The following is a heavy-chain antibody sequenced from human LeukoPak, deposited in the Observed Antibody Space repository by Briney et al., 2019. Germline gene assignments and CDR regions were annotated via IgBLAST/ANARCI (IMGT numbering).Heavy chain of an antibody. V-gene: IGHV1-69*05. J-gene: IGHJ4*02. D-gene: IGHD2-15*01. CDR1: GGTFSSYA. CDR3: ARGRSVVVVAAPYYFDY. Sequence: SVKVSCKASGGTFSSYAISWVRQAPGQGLEWMGRIIPIFGTANYAQKFQGRVTITTDESTSTAYMELSSLRSEDTAVYYCARGRSVVVVAAPYYFDYWGQGTLVTVSS. CDR2: IIPIFGTA.